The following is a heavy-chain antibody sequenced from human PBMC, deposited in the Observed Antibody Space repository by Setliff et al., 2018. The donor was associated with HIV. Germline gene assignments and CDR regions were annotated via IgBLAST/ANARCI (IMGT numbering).Heavy chain of an antibody. CDR1: GGSLSGFY. CDR3: ARGPPGSSIGWYVGY. Sequence: SETLSLTCAVYGGSLSGFYWNWIRQPPGKGLEWIGEINHSGSTNYNPSLKSRVTISVDTSKNQFSLRLSSVIAADTAVYYCARGPPGSSIGWYVGYWGQGTQVTVSS. CDR2: INHSGST. V-gene: IGHV4-34*01. J-gene: IGHJ4*02. D-gene: IGHD6-19*01.